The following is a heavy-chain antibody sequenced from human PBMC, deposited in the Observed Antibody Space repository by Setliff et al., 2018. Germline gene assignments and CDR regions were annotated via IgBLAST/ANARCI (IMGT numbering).Heavy chain of an antibody. J-gene: IGHJ6*03. CDR2: IFYSGRT. D-gene: IGHD3-10*01. CDR1: GTSITNINYY. V-gene: IGHV4-39*01. Sequence: SETLSLTCTVSGTSITNINYYWGLIRQPPGKGLEWIGSIFYSGRTFYNPSLKSRVTISVDTSKNQFSLELRSVTAADTAVYYCARHDARGYYYYMDVWGEGTTVTVSS. CDR3: ARHDARGYYYYMDV.